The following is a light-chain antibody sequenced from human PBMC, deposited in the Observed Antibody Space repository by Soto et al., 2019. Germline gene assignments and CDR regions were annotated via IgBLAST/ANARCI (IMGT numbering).Light chain of an antibody. CDR3: QQYASSPWT. V-gene: IGKV3-20*01. CDR2: GAS. CDR1: QSVTSNY. J-gene: IGKJ1*01. Sequence: EIVLTQPPGTLSLSPGERATLSCRASQSVTSNYLAWYQQKPGQAPSLLIYGASARAAGIPDRFSGSGTGTDFALTISGLEPEDFAVYFCQQYASSPWTFGQGTKV.